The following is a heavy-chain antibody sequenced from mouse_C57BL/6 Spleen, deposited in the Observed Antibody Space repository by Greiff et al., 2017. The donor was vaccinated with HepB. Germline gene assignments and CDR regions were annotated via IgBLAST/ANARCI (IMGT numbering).Heavy chain of an antibody. CDR1: GYTFTSYT. J-gene: IGHJ2*01. V-gene: IGHV1-4*01. CDR2: INPSSGYT. Sequence: QVQLKQSGAELARPGASVKMSCKASGYTFTSYTMHWVKQRPGQGLEWIGYINPSSGYTKYNQKFKDKATLTADKSSSTAYLQLSSLTSEDTAVYYCARDEGDYWGQGTTLTVSS. CDR3: ARDEGDY.